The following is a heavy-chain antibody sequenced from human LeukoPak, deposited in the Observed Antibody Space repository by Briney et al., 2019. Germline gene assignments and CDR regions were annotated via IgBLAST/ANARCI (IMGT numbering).Heavy chain of an antibody. CDR3: ARAASVTCSSTSGYGHYYYYYIDV. D-gene: IGHD2-2*01. V-gene: IGHV1-46*01. CDR1: GYTFTSYY. J-gene: IGHJ6*03. Sequence: SVKVSCKASGYTFTSYYMHWVRQAPGQGLEWMGIINPSGGSTSYAQKFQGRVTMTRDMSTSTVYMELSSLRSEDTAVYYCARAASVTCSSTSGYGHYYYYYIDVWGKGTTVPVSS. CDR2: INPSGGST.